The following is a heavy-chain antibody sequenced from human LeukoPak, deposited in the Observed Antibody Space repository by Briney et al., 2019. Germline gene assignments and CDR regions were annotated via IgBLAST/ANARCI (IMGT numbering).Heavy chain of an antibody. J-gene: IGHJ4*02. CDR2: FDPEDGET. D-gene: IGHD3-9*01. V-gene: IGHV1-24*01. CDR1: GYTLTELS. Sequence: GASVKVSCTVSGYTLTELSMHWVRLAPGKGLEWMGGFDPEDGETIYAQKFQGRVTMAEDTSTDTAYMELSSLRSEDTAVYYCATWDPYDILTGYYPRNFDYWGQGTLVTVSS. CDR3: ATWDPYDILTGYYPRNFDY.